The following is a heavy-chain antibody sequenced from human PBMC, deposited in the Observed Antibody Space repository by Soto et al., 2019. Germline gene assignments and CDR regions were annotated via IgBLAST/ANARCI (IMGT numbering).Heavy chain of an antibody. J-gene: IGHJ4*02. CDR3: ARAVAAAGPFDY. CDR1: GGSISSGDFY. D-gene: IGHD6-13*01. V-gene: IGHV4-30-4*01. Sequence: SETLSLTWTVSGGSISSGDFYWSWIRQPPGKGLEWIGYIYYSGSTYYNPSLKSRVTISVDTSKNQFSLKLSSVTAADTAVYYCARAVAAAGPFDYWGQGTLVTVSS. CDR2: IYYSGST.